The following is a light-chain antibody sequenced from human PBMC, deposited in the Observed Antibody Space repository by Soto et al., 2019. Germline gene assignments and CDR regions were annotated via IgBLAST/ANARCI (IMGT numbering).Light chain of an antibody. V-gene: IGLV2-14*01. CDR3: SSYTSSGTYV. CDR1: SSDVGGYNY. CDR2: EVS. J-gene: IGLJ1*01. Sequence: QSVLTQPASVSGSPGQSITISCTGTSSDVGGYNYVSWYQHHPGKAPKLMIYEVSNRPSGVSNRFSGSKSGNTASLTISGLQAEDEAGYYCSSYTSSGTYVFGTGTKVTVL.